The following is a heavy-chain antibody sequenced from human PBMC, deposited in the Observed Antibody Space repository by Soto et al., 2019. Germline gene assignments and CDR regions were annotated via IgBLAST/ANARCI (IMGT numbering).Heavy chain of an antibody. V-gene: IGHV1-18*01. J-gene: IGHJ4*02. CDR1: GYTFTSYG. CDR3: ARDTSVTTPTGFDS. D-gene: IGHD4-17*01. Sequence: ASVKVSSNASGYTFTSYGISWVRQAPGQGLEWMGWNSAYNGNTNYAQKLQGRVTMTTDKSTSTAYMELRSLRTDDTAVYYCARDTSVTTPTGFDSWGQGTLVTVSS. CDR2: NSAYNGNT.